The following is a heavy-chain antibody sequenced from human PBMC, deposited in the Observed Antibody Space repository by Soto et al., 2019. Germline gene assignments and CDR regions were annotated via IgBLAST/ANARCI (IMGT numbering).Heavy chain of an antibody. CDR2: ISSSSSHT. J-gene: IGHJ5*01. CDR1: GFTFSDFY. D-gene: IGHD4-17*01. V-gene: IGHV3-11*06. Sequence: WGSLRLSCAASGFTFSDFYMCWLRQTPSKGLEWVSSISSSSSHTNYGDSVKGRFTISRDNARKSLFLQMDSLTAEDTAVYYCARARYGAHAFDFWGQGTLVTVSS. CDR3: ARARYGAHAFDF.